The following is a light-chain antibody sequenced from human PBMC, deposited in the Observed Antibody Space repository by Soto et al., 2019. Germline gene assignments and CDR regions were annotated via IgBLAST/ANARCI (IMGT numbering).Light chain of an antibody. V-gene: IGKV1-5*03. Sequence: DIQMTQSPSTLSAYVGDRVTITCRASQRINNWLAWYQQKPGKAPKLLIYKASNLESGVPSRFSGSGSGTEFTLTISSLQPDDFATYYCQQYNSYLYTFGQGTKLEI. CDR2: KAS. J-gene: IGKJ2*01. CDR3: QQYNSYLYT. CDR1: QRINNW.